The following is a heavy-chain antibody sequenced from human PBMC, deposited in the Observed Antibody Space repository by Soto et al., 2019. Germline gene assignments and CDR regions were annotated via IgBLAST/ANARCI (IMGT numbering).Heavy chain of an antibody. J-gene: IGHJ4*02. CDR2: IIPMFGTA. CDR1: GGTFSTYA. V-gene: IGHV1-69*12. Sequence: QVQLVQSGAEVKKPESSVKVSCKAPGGTFSTYAISWVRQAPGQGLEWMGGIIPMFGTANYAQRFQDRVTITAAESTTTVYMALSSLRSEDTAVYFCSSGIQLWLRRINNGYSGGGQGTLVSVSS. D-gene: IGHD5-18*01. CDR3: SSGIQLWLRRINNGYSG.